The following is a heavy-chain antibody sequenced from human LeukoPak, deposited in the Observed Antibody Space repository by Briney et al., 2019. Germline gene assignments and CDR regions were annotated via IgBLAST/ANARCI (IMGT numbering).Heavy chain of an antibody. D-gene: IGHD5-24*01. J-gene: IGHJ4*02. Sequence: GASVEVSCKASGGTFSSYAISWVRQAPGQGLEWMGGIIPIFGTANYAQKFQGRVTITADESTSTAYMELSSLRSEDTAVYYCARGKMATIRYFDYWGQGTLVTVSS. CDR3: ARGKMATIRYFDY. CDR2: IIPIFGTA. CDR1: GGTFSSYA. V-gene: IGHV1-69*13.